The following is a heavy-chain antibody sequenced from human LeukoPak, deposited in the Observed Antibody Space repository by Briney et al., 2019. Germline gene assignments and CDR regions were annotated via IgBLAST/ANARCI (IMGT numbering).Heavy chain of an antibody. Sequence: PSETLSLTCTVSGGSISSSSYYWGWIRQPPGKGLEWIGSIYYSGSTNYNPSLKSRVTISVDTSKNQFSLKLSSVTAADTAVYYCACGELLNIDYWGQGTLVTVSS. CDR2: IYYSGST. CDR1: GGSISSSSYY. D-gene: IGHD3-10*01. V-gene: IGHV4-39*07. CDR3: ACGELLNIDY. J-gene: IGHJ4*02.